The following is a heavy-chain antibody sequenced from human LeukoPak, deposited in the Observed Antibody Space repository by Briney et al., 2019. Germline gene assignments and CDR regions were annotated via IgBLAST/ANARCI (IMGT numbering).Heavy chain of an antibody. CDR1: GYTFTGYY. D-gene: IGHD3-10*01. CDR2: INPNSGGT. CDR3: ARDRATLWFGGTGYFDY. V-gene: IGHV1-2*02. J-gene: IGHJ4*02. Sequence: ASVKVSCKASGYTFTGYYMHWVRQAPGQGLEWMGWINPNSGGTNYAQKFQGRVTMTRDTSISTAYMELSSLRSDDTAVYYCARDRATLWFGGTGYFDYWGQGTLVTVSS.